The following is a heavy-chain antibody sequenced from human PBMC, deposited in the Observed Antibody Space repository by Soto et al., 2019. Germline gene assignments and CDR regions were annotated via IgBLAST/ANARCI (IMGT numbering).Heavy chain of an antibody. CDR1: GFTFSSYA. J-gene: IGHJ6*02. D-gene: IGHD1-26*01. CDR2: ISGSGGST. Sequence: GGSLRLSCAASGFTFSSYAMSWVRQAPGKGLEWVSAISGSGGSTYYADSVKGRFTISRDNSKNTLYLQMNSLRAEDTAVYYCAKLGIVGATTYYYYGMDVWGQGTTVTVSS. V-gene: IGHV3-23*01. CDR3: AKLGIVGATTYYYYGMDV.